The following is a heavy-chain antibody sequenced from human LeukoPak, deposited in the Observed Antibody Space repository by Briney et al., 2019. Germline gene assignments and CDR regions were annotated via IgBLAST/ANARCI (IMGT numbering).Heavy chain of an antibody. V-gene: IGHV1-2*02. Sequence: ASVKVSCKASGYTFTGYYMHWVRQAAGQGLEWMGWINPNSGGTNYAQKFQGRVTMTRDTSISTAYMELSRLRSDDTAVYYCARDLPWNYWFDPWGQGTLVTVSS. CDR2: INPNSGGT. D-gene: IGHD1-7*01. J-gene: IGHJ5*02. CDR3: ARDLPWNYWFDP. CDR1: GYTFTGYY.